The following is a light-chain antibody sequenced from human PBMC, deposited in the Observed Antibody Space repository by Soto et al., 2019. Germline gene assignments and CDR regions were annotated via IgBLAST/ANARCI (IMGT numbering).Light chain of an antibody. CDR1: QSVNSN. V-gene: IGKV3-20*01. CDR3: QQYGSSPRT. J-gene: IGKJ1*01. CDR2: GAS. Sequence: EIMMTQSPVTLSVSPGERATLSCRASQSVNSNLAWYQQKPGQAPRLLIYGASSRASGIPDRFSGNGSGTDFTLTISRLEPEDFAVYYCQQYGSSPRTFGQGTKVDIK.